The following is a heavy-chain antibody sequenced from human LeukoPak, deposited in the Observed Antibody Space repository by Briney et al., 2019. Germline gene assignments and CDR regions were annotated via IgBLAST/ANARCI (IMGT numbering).Heavy chain of an antibody. CDR1: GFTFSSYA. CDR3: ARARDYYGSGSYPY. D-gene: IGHD3-10*01. V-gene: IGHV3-23*01. Sequence: GGSLRLSCAASGFTFSSYAMTWVRQAPGKGLEWVSGISSSGSDTYYADSVKGRFTISRDNSKNTLYLQMNSLRAEDTAVYYCARARDYYGSGSYPYWGQGTLVTVSS. CDR2: ISSSGSDT. J-gene: IGHJ4*02.